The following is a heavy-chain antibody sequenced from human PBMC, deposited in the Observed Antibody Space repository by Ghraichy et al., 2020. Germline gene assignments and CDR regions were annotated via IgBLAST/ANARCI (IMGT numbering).Heavy chain of an antibody. CDR2: ISYDGSNK. Sequence: GGSLRLSCAASGFTFSSYGMHWVRQAPGKGLEWVAVISYDGSNKYYADSVKGRFTISRDNSKNTLYLQMNSLRAEDTAVYYCAKCLYSSSSVIDYWGQGTLVTVSS. CDR3: AKCLYSSSSVIDY. D-gene: IGHD6-6*01. CDR1: GFTFSSYG. J-gene: IGHJ4*02. V-gene: IGHV3-30*18.